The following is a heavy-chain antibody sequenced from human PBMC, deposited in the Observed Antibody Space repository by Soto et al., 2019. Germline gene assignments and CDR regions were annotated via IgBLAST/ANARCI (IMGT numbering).Heavy chain of an antibody. Sequence: QVQLQESGPGLVKPSETLSLTCTVSGGSVSSGSYYWSWIRQPPGKGLEWIGYIYYSGSTNYNPPLKSRVTISVDTSKNQFSLKLSSVTAADTAVYYCARDLCSSTSCYVVWGQGTLVTVSS. D-gene: IGHD2-2*01. CDR3: ARDLCSSTSCYVV. CDR2: IYYSGST. J-gene: IGHJ4*02. CDR1: GGSVSSGSYY. V-gene: IGHV4-61*01.